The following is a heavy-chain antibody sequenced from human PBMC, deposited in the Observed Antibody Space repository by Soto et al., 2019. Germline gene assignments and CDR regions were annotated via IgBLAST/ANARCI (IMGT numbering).Heavy chain of an antibody. J-gene: IGHJ4*02. CDR1: GFTFSSYS. CDR3: ARDEVVGDRIQANNFDFDY. D-gene: IGHD5-18*01. V-gene: IGHV3-48*02. CDR2: ISSGSDTI. Sequence: EVQLVESGGGLVQPGGSLRLSCAASGFTFSSYSMNWVRQAPGKGLEWVSYISSGSDTIYYADSVKGRFTISRDNAKNSLYLQMNSLRDEDTAVYYCARDEVVGDRIQANNFDFDYWGQGTLVTVSS.